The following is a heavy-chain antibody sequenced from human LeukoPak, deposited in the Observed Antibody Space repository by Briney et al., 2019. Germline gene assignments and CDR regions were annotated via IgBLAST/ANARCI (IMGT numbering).Heavy chain of an antibody. D-gene: IGHD3-10*01. CDR1: GYTFTSYG. V-gene: IGHV1-18*01. Sequence: ASVKVSCKGSGYTFTSYGINWVRQAPGQGLEWMGWFSAYNSNTHYAQKLQGRVTMTTDTSTSTAYMELRSLRSDDTAVYYCAREGETNWFDPWGQGTLVTVSS. J-gene: IGHJ5*02. CDR3: AREGETNWFDP. CDR2: FSAYNSNT.